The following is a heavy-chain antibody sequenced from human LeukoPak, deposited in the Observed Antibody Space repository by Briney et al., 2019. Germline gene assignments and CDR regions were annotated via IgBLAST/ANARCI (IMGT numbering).Heavy chain of an antibody. Sequence: GGSLRLSCAPSGLAVSTSVIYCFRQAPEKGLEWVSDIKDADAKPSYADSVKGRFTISRDNSKNTVYLEMNSLRAEDTALYYCAKVGVRINSGDYWGQGTLVTVSS. J-gene: IGHJ4*02. CDR3: AKVGVRINSGDY. CDR2: IKDADAKP. V-gene: IGHV3-23*01. D-gene: IGHD3-10*01. CDR1: GLAVSTSV.